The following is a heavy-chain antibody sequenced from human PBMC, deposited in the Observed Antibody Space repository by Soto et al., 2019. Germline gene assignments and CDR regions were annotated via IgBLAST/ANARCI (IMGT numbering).Heavy chain of an antibody. D-gene: IGHD2-2*01. CDR1: GFTFDSFG. CDR2: ISDTGDRT. J-gene: IGHJ4*01. Sequence: GGSLRLSCAASGFTFDSFGMNWVRQPPGKGLEWVSGISDTGDRTYYADAVKGRFTVSRDNSKSTLYLQLNSLTAEDTAVYYCTTDSYINMPIVRFDYWGHGTLVTVSS. V-gene: IGHV3-23*01. CDR3: TTDSYINMPIVRFDY.